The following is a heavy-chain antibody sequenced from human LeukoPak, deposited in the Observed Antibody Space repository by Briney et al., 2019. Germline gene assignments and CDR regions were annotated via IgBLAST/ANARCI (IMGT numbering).Heavy chain of an antibody. CDR2: IKSKTDGGTA. J-gene: IGHJ4*02. D-gene: IGHD5-18*01. V-gene: IGHV3-15*01. CDR1: GFTFGDYA. Sequence: GGSLRLSCTASGFTFGDYAMSWVRQAPGKGLEWVGHIKSKTDGGTADYVAPVKGRFTISRDDSKNTLYLQMNSLKIEDTAVYYCTTDRHTAMVQFDYWGQGTLVTVSS. CDR3: TTDRHTAMVQFDY.